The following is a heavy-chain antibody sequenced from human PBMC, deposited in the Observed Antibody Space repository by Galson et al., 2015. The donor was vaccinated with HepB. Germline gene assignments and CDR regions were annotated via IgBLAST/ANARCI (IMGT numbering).Heavy chain of an antibody. D-gene: IGHD1-26*01. J-gene: IGHJ4*02. CDR2: IIGKTDGGTT. V-gene: IGHV3-15*01. CDR1: GFSFNNAW. CDR3: GWEVLGGIAY. Sequence: FLRLSCAASGFSFNNAWMSWVRQAPGKGLEWVGRIIGKTDGGTTQYPAPVKGRFIISKDDSKNTLYLQMNILKTEDTAVYFCGWEVLGGIAYWGQGTLVTVSS.